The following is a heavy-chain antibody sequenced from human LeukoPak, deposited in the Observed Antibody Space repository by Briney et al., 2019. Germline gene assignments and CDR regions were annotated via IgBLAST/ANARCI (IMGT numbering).Heavy chain of an antibody. Sequence: SQTLSLTFAFSVDSVSINSAAWHWGRQSPSRGLEWLGRTYYRSKWYYYYAVSLRSRVTINPDTSKNHFSLQLSSVAPADTAVHFCAREDRLSFDIWGEGTMVTVSS. CDR3: AREDRLSFDI. D-gene: IGHD5-12*01. CDR1: VDSVSINSAA. CDR2: TYYRSKWYY. V-gene: IGHV6-1*01. J-gene: IGHJ3*02.